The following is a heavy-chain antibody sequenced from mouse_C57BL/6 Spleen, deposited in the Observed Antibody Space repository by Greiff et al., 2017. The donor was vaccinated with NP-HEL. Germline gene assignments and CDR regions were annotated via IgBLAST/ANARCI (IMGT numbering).Heavy chain of an antibody. V-gene: IGHV1-82*01. CDR2: IYPGDGDT. CDR1: GYAFSSSW. Sequence: VQLQQSGPELVKPGASVKISCKASGYAFSSSWMNWVKQRPGKGLEWIGRIYPGDGDTNYNGKFKGKATLTADKSSSTAYMQLSSLTSEDSAVYFCARLDYDYLYAMDYWGQGTSVTVSS. J-gene: IGHJ4*01. D-gene: IGHD2-4*01. CDR3: ARLDYDYLYAMDY.